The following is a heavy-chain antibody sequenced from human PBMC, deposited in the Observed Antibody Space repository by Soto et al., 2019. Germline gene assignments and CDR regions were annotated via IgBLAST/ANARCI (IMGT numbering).Heavy chain of an antibody. D-gene: IGHD1-26*01. CDR2: ISSSSSYI. Sequence: GGSLRLSCESSRFTCISYSMNSVRQAPGQGLQRVSSISSSSSYIDYADSVQGRFTFSRDNAKNSRYLQMNCLRAEDTAVYYCARDGEVGATTIYAFGIWGQGTMGTVSS. CDR1: RFTCISYS. V-gene: IGHV3-21*01. CDR3: ARDGEVGATTIYAFGI. J-gene: IGHJ3*02.